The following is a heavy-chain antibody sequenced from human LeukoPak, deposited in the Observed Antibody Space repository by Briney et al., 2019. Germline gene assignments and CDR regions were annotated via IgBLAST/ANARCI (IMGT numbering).Heavy chain of an antibody. CDR3: ARDCGYYGSGSYYNEEGFDY. CDR1: GYTFTSYG. Sequence: GASVKVSCKASGYTFTSYGISWVRQAPGQGLEWMGWISAYNGNTNYAQKLQGRVTMTTDTSTSTAYMELRSLRSDDTAVYYCARDCGYYGSGSYYNEEGFDYWGQGTLVTVSS. D-gene: IGHD3-10*01. CDR2: ISAYNGNT. J-gene: IGHJ4*02. V-gene: IGHV1-18*01.